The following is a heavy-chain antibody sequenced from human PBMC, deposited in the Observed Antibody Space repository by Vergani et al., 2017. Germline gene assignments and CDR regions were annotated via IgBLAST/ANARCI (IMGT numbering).Heavy chain of an antibody. CDR1: GGSFSGYY. CDR3: AGGAMGGFDY. Sequence: QVQLQQWGAGLLKPSETLSLTCAVYGGSFSGYYWSWIRQPPGKGLEWIGEINHSGSTNYNPSLKSRVTISVDTSKNQFSLKLSSVTAADTAVYYCAGGAMGGFDYWGQGTLVTVSS. J-gene: IGHJ4*02. V-gene: IGHV4-34*01. D-gene: IGHD1-26*01. CDR2: INHSGST.